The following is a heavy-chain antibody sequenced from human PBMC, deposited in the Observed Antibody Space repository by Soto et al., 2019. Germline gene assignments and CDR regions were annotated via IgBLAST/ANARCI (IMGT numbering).Heavy chain of an antibody. CDR1: GFTFSSYA. D-gene: IGHD6-6*01. V-gene: IGHV3-23*01. CDR3: AKDGSSSFSYYFDY. Sequence: GGSLRLSCAASGFTFSSYAISWVRQAPGKGLEWVSAISGSGGSTYYADSVKGRFTISRDNSKNTLYLQMNSLRAEDTAVYYCAKDGSSSFSYYFDYWGQGTLVTVSS. CDR2: ISGSGGST. J-gene: IGHJ4*02.